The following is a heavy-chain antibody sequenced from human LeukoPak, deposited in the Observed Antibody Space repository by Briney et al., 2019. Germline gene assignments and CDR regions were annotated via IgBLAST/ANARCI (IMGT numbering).Heavy chain of an antibody. CDR2: IIPIFGIA. CDR1: GGTFSSYA. J-gene: IGHJ5*02. Sequence: SVKVSCKASGGTFSSYAISWVRQAPGQGLEWMGRIIPIFGIANYAQKFQGRVTITADKSTSTDYMELSSLRSEDTAVYYCARQEDCSGGSCYSFIWFDPWGQGTLVTVSS. V-gene: IGHV1-69*04. D-gene: IGHD2-15*01. CDR3: ARQEDCSGGSCYSFIWFDP.